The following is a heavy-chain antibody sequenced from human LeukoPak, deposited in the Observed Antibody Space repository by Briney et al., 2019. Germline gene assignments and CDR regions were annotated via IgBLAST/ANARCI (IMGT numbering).Heavy chain of an antibody. D-gene: IGHD6-13*01. Sequence: PSETLSLTCTVSGGSISRYYWSWIRQPPGKGLEWIGHIYGSGSTNYNPSLKSRVTLSVDTSKNQFSLKLSSVTAADTAVYYCARYPRGAAAGNFDYWGQGTLVTVSS. CDR2: IYGSGST. CDR3: ARYPRGAAAGNFDY. J-gene: IGHJ4*02. V-gene: IGHV4-59*08. CDR1: GGSISRYY.